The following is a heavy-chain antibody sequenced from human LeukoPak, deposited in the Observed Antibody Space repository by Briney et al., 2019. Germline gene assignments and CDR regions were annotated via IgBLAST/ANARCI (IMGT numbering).Heavy chain of an antibody. J-gene: IGHJ4*02. Sequence: LPGGSLRLSCAASGFTFSNYWMHWVRRAPGKGLVWVSRIKNDGSRTSYADSVKGRFTISRDNAKNTLYLQMNSLRAEDTAMYYCARGHIVVLTAPDYWGQGTLVTVSS. V-gene: IGHV3-74*01. CDR2: IKNDGSRT. CDR3: ARGHIVVLTAPDY. CDR1: GFTFSNYW. D-gene: IGHD2-21*02.